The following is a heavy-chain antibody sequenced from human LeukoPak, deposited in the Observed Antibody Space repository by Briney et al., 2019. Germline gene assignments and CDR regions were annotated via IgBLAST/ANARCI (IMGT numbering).Heavy chain of an antibody. J-gene: IGHJ5*02. D-gene: IGHD3-3*01. CDR1: GYTFTSSD. CDR3: ARGGVPTYYDFWSGYYTNWFDP. Sequence: ASVKGSCKASGYTFTSSDINWVRQAPGQRLYCMGCIYPNNGNTDYAQKLQGRVTMTRNTSISTAYMELSSLRSEDTAVYYCARGGVPTYYDFWSGYYTNWFDPWGQGTLVTVSS. CDR2: IYPNNGNT. V-gene: IGHV1-8*01.